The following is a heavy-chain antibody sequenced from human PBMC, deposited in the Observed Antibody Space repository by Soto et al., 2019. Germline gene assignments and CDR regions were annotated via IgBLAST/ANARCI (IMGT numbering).Heavy chain of an antibody. D-gene: IGHD5-12*01. J-gene: IGHJ6*03. CDR1: GGSISSSSYY. CDR2: IYYSGST. CDR3: AKTGEYSGYGYYYYYYMDV. V-gene: IGHV4-39*01. Sequence: SETLSLTCTVSGGSISSSSYYWGWIRQPPGKGLEWIGSIYYSGSTYYNPSLKSRVTISVDTSKNQFSLKLSSVTAADTAVYYCAKTGEYSGYGYYYYYYMDVWGKGTTVTVSS.